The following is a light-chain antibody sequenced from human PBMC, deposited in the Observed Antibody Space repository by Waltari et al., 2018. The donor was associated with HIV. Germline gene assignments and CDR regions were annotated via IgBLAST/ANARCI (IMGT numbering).Light chain of an antibody. CDR1: QSLLHTNGYNY. V-gene: IGKV2-28*01. CDR3: MQALQTPYT. J-gene: IGKJ2*01. Sequence: DIVMTQSPLSLTVTPGEPASISCRSSQSLLHTNGYNYLDWYLQKPGQSPQLLISLTSNRASGVPDRFSGSGSGSDFTLKISRVEPEYVGIYYCMQALQTPYTFGQGTKLEIK. CDR2: LTS.